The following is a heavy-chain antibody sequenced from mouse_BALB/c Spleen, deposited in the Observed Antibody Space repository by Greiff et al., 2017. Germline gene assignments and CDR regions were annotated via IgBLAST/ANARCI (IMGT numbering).Heavy chain of an antibody. D-gene: IGHD2-1*01. CDR3: RGYYGNHFDY. V-gene: IGHV1-5*01. Sequence: VQLQQSGTVLARPGASVKMSCKASGYTFTSYWMHWVKQRPGQGLEWIGAIYPGNSDTSYNQKFKGKAKLTAVTSTSTAYMELSSLTNEDSAVYYCRGYYGNHFDYWGQGTTLTVSS. J-gene: IGHJ2*01. CDR2: IYPGNSDT. CDR1: GYTFTSYW.